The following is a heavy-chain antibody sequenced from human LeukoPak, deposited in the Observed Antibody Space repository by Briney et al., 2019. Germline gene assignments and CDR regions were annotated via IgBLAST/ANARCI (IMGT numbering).Heavy chain of an antibody. D-gene: IGHD6-19*01. J-gene: IGHJ5*02. CDR2: IYPGDSDT. Sequence: PGESLKISCKASGYSFTIYWIAWVRQMPGKGLEWMGIIYPGDSDTRYSPSFQGQVTISADKTISTAYLQWSSLKASDTAIYYCARSPGIEVTATRRAYNWFDPWGQGTLVTVSS. V-gene: IGHV5-51*01. CDR1: GYSFTIYW. CDR3: ARSPGIEVTATRRAYNWFDP.